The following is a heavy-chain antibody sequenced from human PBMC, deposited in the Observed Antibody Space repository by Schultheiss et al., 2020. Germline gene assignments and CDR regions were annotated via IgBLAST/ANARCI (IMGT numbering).Heavy chain of an antibody. CDR2: ISSDGSNK. J-gene: IGHJ3*02. D-gene: IGHD4-11*01. Sequence: GGSLRLSCAASGFTFSTFSMHWVRQAPGKGLEWVAFISSDGSNKFYADSVKGRFTFSRDNYKNTLYLQMNSLRADDTAIYYCAREPPLYNNYADGAFDIWGTGTM. CDR1: GFTFSTFS. CDR3: AREPPLYNNYADGAFDI. V-gene: IGHV3-30-3*01.